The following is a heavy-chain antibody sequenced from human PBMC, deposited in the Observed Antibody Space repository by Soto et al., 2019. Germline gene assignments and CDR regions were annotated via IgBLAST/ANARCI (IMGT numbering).Heavy chain of an antibody. CDR2: ISGSGGST. J-gene: IGHJ6*02. Sequence: GGSLRLSCAASGFTFSSYAMSWVRQAPGKGLEWVSAISGSGGSTYYADSVKGRFTISRDNSKNTLYLQMNSLRAEDTDVYYCARYIPGVRYYGMDVWGQGTTVTVSS. D-gene: IGHD2-2*01. CDR1: GFTFSSYA. V-gene: IGHV3-23*01. CDR3: ARYIPGVRYYGMDV.